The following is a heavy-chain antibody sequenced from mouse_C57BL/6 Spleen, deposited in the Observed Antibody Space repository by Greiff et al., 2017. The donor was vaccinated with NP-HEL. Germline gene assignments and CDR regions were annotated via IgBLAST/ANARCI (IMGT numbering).Heavy chain of an antibody. V-gene: IGHV5-9-1*02. Sequence: LVESGEGLVKPGGSLKLSCAASGFTFSSYAMSWVRQTPEKRLEWVAYISSGGDYIYYADTVKGRFTISRDNARNTLYLQMSSLKSEDTAMYYCTRDETYYKAMDYWGQGTSVTVSS. CDR2: ISSGGDYI. CDR1: GFTFSSYA. CDR3: TRDETYYKAMDY. J-gene: IGHJ4*01. D-gene: IGHD2-12*01.